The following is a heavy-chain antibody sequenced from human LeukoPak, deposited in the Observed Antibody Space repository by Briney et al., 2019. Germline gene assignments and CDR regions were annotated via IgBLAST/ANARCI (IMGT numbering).Heavy chain of an antibody. CDR1: GGSISSYY. D-gene: IGHD6-19*01. CDR3: ARQAVGSWFDP. CDR2: IYTSGST. V-gene: IGHV4-4*09. J-gene: IGHJ5*02. Sequence: PSETLSLTCTVSGGSISSYYWSWIRQPPGKGLEWIGYIYTSGSTNYNPSLKGRVTISVDTSKNQFSLKLSSVTAADTAVYYCARQAVGSWFDPWGQGTLVTVSS.